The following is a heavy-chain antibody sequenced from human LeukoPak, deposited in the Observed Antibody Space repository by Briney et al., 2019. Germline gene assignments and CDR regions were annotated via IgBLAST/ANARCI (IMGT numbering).Heavy chain of an antibody. V-gene: IGHV4-61*02. CDR3: ARDRGYYDTSGYYSDYSYYYMDV. D-gene: IGHD3-22*01. CDR2: IYTSGST. Sequence: SETLSLTCTVSGGSISSGSYYWSWIRQPAGKGLEWIGRIYTSGSTGYNPSPKSRVIISVDTSKNQFSLKLSSVTAADTAVYYCARDRGYYDTSGYYSDYSYYYMDVWGKGTTVTISS. CDR1: GGSISSGSYY. J-gene: IGHJ6*03.